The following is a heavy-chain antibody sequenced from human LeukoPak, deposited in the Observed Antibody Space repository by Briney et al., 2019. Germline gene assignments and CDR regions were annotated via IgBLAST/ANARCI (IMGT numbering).Heavy chain of an antibody. V-gene: IGHV3-74*01. CDR2: INSDGSST. D-gene: IGHD5-12*01. CDR1: GFTFSNYW. CDR3: ARDKWLRSLLDY. J-gene: IGHJ4*02. Sequence: GGSLRLSCAASGFTFSNYWMHWVRQAPGKGLVWVSRINSDGSSTTYADSVKGRFTISRDNSKNTLYLQMNSLRAEDTAVYYCARDKWLRSLLDYWGQGTLVTVSS.